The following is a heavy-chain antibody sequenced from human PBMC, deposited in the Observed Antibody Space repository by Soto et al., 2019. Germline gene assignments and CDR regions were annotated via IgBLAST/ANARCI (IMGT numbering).Heavy chain of an antibody. V-gene: IGHV4-39*01. CDR2: IYYSGST. Sequence: AETLSLTCTVSGGSISSSSYYWGWIRQPPGKGLEWIGSIYYSGSTYYNPSLKRRVTISVDTSKNEFSLKLSSVTAADPAVYYCARHKYHSNGRSAYWGHGTLVTVSS. CDR1: GGSISSSSYY. D-gene: IGHD3-22*01. CDR3: ARHKYHSNGRSAY. J-gene: IGHJ4*01.